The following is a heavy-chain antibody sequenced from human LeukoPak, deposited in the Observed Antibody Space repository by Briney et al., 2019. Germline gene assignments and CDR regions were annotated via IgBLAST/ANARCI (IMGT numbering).Heavy chain of an antibody. D-gene: IGHD2-2*01. V-gene: IGHV3-48*04. J-gene: IGHJ5*02. Sequence: GGSLRLSCAASGFTFSSYSMNWVRQAPGKGLEGVSYISSSSSTIYYADSVKGRFTISRDNAKNSLYLQMNSLRAEDTAVYYCARDMGLVVPAAVNWFDPWGQGTLVTVSS. CDR2: ISSSSSTI. CDR3: ARDMGLVVPAAVNWFDP. CDR1: GFTFSSYS.